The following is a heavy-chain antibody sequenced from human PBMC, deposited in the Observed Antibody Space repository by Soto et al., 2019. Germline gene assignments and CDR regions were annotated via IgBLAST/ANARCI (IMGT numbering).Heavy chain of an antibody. CDR1: GYTFIVYY. J-gene: IGHJ4*02. CDR2: INPNSGAT. V-gene: IGHV1-2*02. Sequence: ASVKVSCKTSGYTFIVYYIHCVLQSPGQGLEWMGCINPNSGATNYAQKFQGRVSMTRDTSITTAYMELSRLRSDDTAVYYCARDLVSTIGDFDFWGQGTPVTVSS. D-gene: IGHD5-12*01. CDR3: ARDLVSTIGDFDF.